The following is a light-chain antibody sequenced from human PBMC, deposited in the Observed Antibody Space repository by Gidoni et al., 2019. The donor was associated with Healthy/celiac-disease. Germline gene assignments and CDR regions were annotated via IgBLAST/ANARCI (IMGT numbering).Light chain of an antibody. CDR2: KAS. CDR3: QQYNSYSWT. V-gene: IGKV1-5*03. J-gene: IGKJ1*01. CDR1: QSISSW. Sequence: DIPMTQSPSTLSASVGDRVTITCRASQSISSWLAWYQQKPGKAPKLLIYKASSLESGVPSRFSGSGSGTEFTLTISSLQPDDFATYYCQQYNSYSWTFXQXTKVEIK.